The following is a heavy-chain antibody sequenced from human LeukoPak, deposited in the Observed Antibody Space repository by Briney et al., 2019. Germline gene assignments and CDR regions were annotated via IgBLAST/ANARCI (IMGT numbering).Heavy chain of an antibody. CDR2: IYHSGST. Sequence: ASETLSLTCAVSGYSISSGYYWGWIRPPPGKGLEWIGSIYHSGSTYYNPSLKSRVTISVDTSKNQFSLKLSSVTAADTAVYYCARPAATEDAFDIWGQGTMVTVSS. CDR3: ARPAATEDAFDI. J-gene: IGHJ3*02. V-gene: IGHV4-38-2*01. CDR1: GYSISSGYY. D-gene: IGHD2-2*01.